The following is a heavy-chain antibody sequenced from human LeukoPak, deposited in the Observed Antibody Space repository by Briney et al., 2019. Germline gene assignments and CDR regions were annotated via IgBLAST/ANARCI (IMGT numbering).Heavy chain of an antibody. CDR3: ASRTSSSGY. CDR1: GFTISSYW. V-gene: IGHV3-7*01. Sequence: GGSLRLSYVASGFTISSYWMNWVRQAPGKGLEWVANIKQDGSEKYYVDSVKGRFTISRDNAKNSLYLQMNSLRAEDTAVYYCASRTSSSGYWGQGTLVTVSS. CDR2: IKQDGSEK. J-gene: IGHJ4*02. D-gene: IGHD6-6*01.